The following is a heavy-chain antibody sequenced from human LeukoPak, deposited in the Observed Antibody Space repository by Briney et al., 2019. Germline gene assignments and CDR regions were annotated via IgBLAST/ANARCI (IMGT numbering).Heavy chain of an antibody. CDR1: GFTFSAFG. V-gene: IGHV3-73*01. CDR3: TSHAFCGGDCYSN. Sequence: GGSLKLSCGASGFTFSAFGVHWVRQASGKGLEWVCRIAGKADNYVTLYAASVKGRFIISRDDSQNTAYLQMTSLKTEDTAVYYCTSHAFCGGDCYSNWGQGTLVTVSS. J-gene: IGHJ4*02. CDR2: IAGKADNYVT. D-gene: IGHD2-21*02.